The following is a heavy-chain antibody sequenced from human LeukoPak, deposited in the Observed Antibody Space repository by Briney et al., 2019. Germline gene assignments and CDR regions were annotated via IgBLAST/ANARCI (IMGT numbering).Heavy chain of an antibody. J-gene: IGHJ5*02. D-gene: IGHD3-10*01. CDR3: AKDYYGSGSYYHP. CDR2: ISWNSGSI. CDR1: GFTFDDYA. V-gene: IGHV3-9*01. Sequence: GGSLRLSCAASGFTFDDYAMHWVRQAPGKGLEWVSGISWNSGSIGYADSVKGRFTISRDNAKNSLYLQMNSLRAEDTALYYCAKDYYGSGSYYHPWGQGTLVTVSS.